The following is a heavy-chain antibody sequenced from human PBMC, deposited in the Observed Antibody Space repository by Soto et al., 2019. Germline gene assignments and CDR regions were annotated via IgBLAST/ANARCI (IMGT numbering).Heavy chain of an antibody. CDR3: AREGLDYSPILRAWYFDL. Sequence: QVQLVQSGAEVKKPGSSVKVSCKASGGTFSSYAISWVRQAPGQGLEWMGGIIPIFGTANYAQEFQGRVTITADESTSTAYMELSSLRSEDKAVYYCAREGLDYSPILRAWYFDLWGRGTLVTVSS. D-gene: IGHD2-15*01. J-gene: IGHJ2*01. CDR2: IIPIFGTA. CDR1: GGTFSSYA. V-gene: IGHV1-69*12.